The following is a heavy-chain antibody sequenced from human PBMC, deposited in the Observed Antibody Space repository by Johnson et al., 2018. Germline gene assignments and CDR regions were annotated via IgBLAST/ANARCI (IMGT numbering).Heavy chain of an antibody. CDR2: IGTAGNT. D-gene: IGHD5-24*01. CDR3: AKGREMATITDAFDI. J-gene: IGHJ3*02. CDR1: GFTFSTYD. V-gene: IGHV3-13*01. Sequence: VQLVESGGGLVQPGGSLRLSCAASGFTFSTYDMHWVRQATGKGLEWVSAIGTAGNTYYQGPVKGQFTISRENAKNSLYLQMNSLRAGDTAVDYCAKGREMATITDAFDIWGQGTMVTVSS.